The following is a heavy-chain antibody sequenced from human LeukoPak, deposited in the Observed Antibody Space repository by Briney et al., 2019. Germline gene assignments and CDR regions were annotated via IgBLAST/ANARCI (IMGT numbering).Heavy chain of an antibody. CDR1: GFAFSNYA. V-gene: IGHV3-23*01. D-gene: IGHD3-10*01. J-gene: IGHJ4*02. Sequence: AGGSLRLSCAASGFAFSNYARSWVRQAPGKGLEWVSSLSGGGDSRYYADSVMGRFTISRDNSKNTLYLQMNSLRAEDTAVYYCAKAVRSMVTGGGYFDSWGQGTLVTVSS. CDR3: AKAVRSMVTGGGYFDS. CDR2: LSGGGDSR.